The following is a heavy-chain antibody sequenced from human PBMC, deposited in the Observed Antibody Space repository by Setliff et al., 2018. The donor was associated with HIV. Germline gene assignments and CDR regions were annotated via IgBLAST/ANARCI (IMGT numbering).Heavy chain of an antibody. J-gene: IGHJ4*02. CDR3: ARGKTWLRFLDY. D-gene: IGHD5-12*01. V-gene: IGHV1-18*01. Sequence: ASVKVSCKASGYTFNNYGISWVRQAPGQGLEWMGWINTHSGYTNYAQNVQGRVTVTMDTSTSTAYMELRSLKSDDTAVYFCARGKTWLRFLDYWGQGTLVTVSS. CDR1: GYTFNNYG. CDR2: INTHSGYT.